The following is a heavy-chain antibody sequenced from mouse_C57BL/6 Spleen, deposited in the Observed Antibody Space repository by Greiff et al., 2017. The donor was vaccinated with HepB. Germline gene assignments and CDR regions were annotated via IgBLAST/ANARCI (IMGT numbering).Heavy chain of an antibody. CDR1: GYTFTDYY. Sequence: EVQLQQSGPVLVKPGASVKMSCKASGYTFTDYYMNWVKQSHGKSLEWIGVINPYNGGTSYNQKFKGKATLTVDKSSSTAYMELNSLTSEDSAVYYCARGVITTVVPNYYAMDYWGQGTSVTVSS. CDR2: INPYNGGT. CDR3: ARGVITTVVPNYYAMDY. V-gene: IGHV1-19*01. J-gene: IGHJ4*01. D-gene: IGHD1-1*01.